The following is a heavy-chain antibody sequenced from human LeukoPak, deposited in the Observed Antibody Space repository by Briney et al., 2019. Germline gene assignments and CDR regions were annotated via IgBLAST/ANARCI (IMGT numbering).Heavy chain of an antibody. Sequence: GGSLRVSCETAGFTFSSYVMHWVRRTPGKGLVWVSRISHDGIISYADSVKGRFTISRDNAKNTVTLQMNSLRVEDTAVYFCARDWVYKIDYWGRGTLVTVSS. J-gene: IGHJ4*02. CDR3: ARDWVYKIDY. CDR2: ISHDGII. CDR1: GFTFSSYV. V-gene: IGHV3-74*01. D-gene: IGHD5-24*01.